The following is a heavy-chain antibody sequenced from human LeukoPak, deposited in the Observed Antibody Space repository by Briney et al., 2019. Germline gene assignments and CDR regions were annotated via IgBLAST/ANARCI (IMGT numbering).Heavy chain of an antibody. CDR2: INPNSGGT. J-gene: IGHJ4*02. Sequence: ASVKVSCKASGYTFTGYYMHWVRQAPGQGLEWMGWINPNSGGTNYAQKFQGRVTTTRDTSISTAYMELSRLRSDDTAVYYCAREGAFDRYYFDYWGQGTLVTVSS. CDR3: AREGAFDRYYFDY. CDR1: GYTFTGYY. D-gene: IGHD1-26*01. V-gene: IGHV1-2*02.